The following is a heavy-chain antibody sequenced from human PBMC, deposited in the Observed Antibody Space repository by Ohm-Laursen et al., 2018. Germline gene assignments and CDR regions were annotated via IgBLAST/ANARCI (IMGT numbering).Heavy chain of an antibody. CDR2: INHSGST. CDR1: GGSFSGYY. V-gene: IGHV4-34*01. CDR3: ANNSSSSDY. Sequence: SDTLSLTCAAYGGSFSGYYWSWIRQPPGKGLEWIGEINHSGSTNYNPSLKSRVTISVDTSKNQFSLKLSSVTAADTAVYYCANNSSSSDYWGQGTLVTVSS. D-gene: IGHD6-6*01. J-gene: IGHJ4*02.